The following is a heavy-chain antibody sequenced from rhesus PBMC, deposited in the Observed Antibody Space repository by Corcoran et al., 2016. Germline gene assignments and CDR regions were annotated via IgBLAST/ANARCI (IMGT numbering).Heavy chain of an antibody. CDR3: ARLESYGNFDY. D-gene: IGHD5-36*01. V-gene: IGHV7-193*02. J-gene: IGHJ4*01. CDR2: MNTYTGNP. CDR1: CYSLTTNG. Sequence: VQLVQYGAEVKKPGASVKIPCMASCYSLTTNGMNWVRQAPGQGLEWMGWMNTYTGNPTYAQGFTERFVFSMDTSVSTVYLEISSLKGEDTAVYYCARLESYGNFDYWGQGVLVTVSS.